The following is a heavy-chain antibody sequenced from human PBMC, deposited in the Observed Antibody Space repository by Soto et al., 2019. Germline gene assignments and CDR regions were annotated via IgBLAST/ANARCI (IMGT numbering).Heavy chain of an antibody. CDR2: ISGSGGST. CDR1: GFTVSSYA. Sequence: EVQLLESGGGLVQPGGSLRLSCAASGFTVSSYAMSWVRQAPGKGLEWVSAISGSGGSTFYADSVKGRFTVSRDNSENTLYLQMSSLRADDTAIYYCARGFSWHFHLWGRGTLVTVSS. V-gene: IGHV3-23*01. J-gene: IGHJ2*01. CDR3: ARGFSWHFHL.